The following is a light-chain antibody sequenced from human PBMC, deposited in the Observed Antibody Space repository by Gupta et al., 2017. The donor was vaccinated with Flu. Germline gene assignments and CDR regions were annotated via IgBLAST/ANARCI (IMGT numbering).Light chain of an antibody. Sequence: GARTTISCRASQSSSNYLGWYQQKPGQAPKLLIYAASSLATGVPARFRGSGSGTEFTLTISSLEPEDFAAYYCLQLNGYPLTFGQGTKVEIK. V-gene: IGKV1-17*01. J-gene: IGKJ1*01. CDR1: QSSSNY. CDR3: LQLNGYPLT. CDR2: AAS.